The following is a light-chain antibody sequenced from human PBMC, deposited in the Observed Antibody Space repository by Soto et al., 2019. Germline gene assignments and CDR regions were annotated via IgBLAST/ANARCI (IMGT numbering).Light chain of an antibody. CDR1: SGQRKYA. CDR3: HTWGTGIQV. V-gene: IGLV4-69*01. CDR2: VNSDGSH. Sequence: QSVLTQSPSASASLGASVKLTCTLSSGQRKYAIAWHQQKPEKGPRYLMRVNSDGSHIRGDGIPDRFSGSSSGTERYLTISSLQSEDEADYYCHTWGTGIQVFGTGTKLTVL. J-gene: IGLJ1*01.